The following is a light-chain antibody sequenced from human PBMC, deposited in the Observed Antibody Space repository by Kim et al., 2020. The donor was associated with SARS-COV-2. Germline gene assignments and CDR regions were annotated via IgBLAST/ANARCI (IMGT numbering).Light chain of an antibody. Sequence: DIQMTQSPSTLSASVGDRVTITCRASQSISNWLAWYQQKAGKAPKLLVYKASTLEGGVPSRFSGSGSGTEFTLTISSLQPDDFATYYCHQYSSSVATFGQGTKVDIK. V-gene: IGKV1-5*03. CDR2: KAS. CDR1: QSISNW. CDR3: HQYSSSVAT. J-gene: IGKJ1*01.